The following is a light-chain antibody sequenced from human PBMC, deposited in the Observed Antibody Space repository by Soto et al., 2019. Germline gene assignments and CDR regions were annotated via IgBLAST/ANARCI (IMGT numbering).Light chain of an antibody. V-gene: IGLV2-23*01. CDR1: SSDVGTYNL. Sequence: QSVLTQPASVSGSPGQSITISCTGTSSDVGTYNLVSWYQQHPGKAPQLMIYEGSKRPSGVSNRFSGSKSGNTASLTISGLQAEDEADYYCCSYTTNNTWVFGGGTKLTVL. J-gene: IGLJ3*02. CDR3: CSYTTNNTWV. CDR2: EGS.